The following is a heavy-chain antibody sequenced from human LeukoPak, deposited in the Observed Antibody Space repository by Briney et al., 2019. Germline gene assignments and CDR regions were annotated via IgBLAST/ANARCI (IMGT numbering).Heavy chain of an antibody. Sequence: SVKVSCKASGGTFSSYAISWVRQAPGQGLEWMGRIIPILGIANYAQKFQGRVTITADKSTSTAYMELSSLRSEDMAVYYCARDVEYCSSTSCYYYWGQGTLVTVSS. CDR3: ARDVEYCSSTSCYYY. CDR2: IIPILGIA. V-gene: IGHV1-69*04. CDR1: GGTFSSYA. J-gene: IGHJ4*02. D-gene: IGHD2-2*01.